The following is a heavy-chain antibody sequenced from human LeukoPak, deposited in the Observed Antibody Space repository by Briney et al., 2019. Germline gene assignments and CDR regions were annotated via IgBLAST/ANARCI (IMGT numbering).Heavy chain of an antibody. V-gene: IGHV3-33*06. J-gene: IGHJ6*03. CDR2: IWYDGSNK. CDR3: AKVSGAAAGHLSYYYYMDV. Sequence: PGGSLRLSCAASGFTFSSYGMHWVRQAPGKGLEWAAVIWYDGSNKYYADSVKGRFTISRDNSKNTLYLQMNSLRAEDTAVYYCAKVSGAAAGHLSYYYYMDVWGKGTTVTVSS. D-gene: IGHD6-13*01. CDR1: GFTFSSYG.